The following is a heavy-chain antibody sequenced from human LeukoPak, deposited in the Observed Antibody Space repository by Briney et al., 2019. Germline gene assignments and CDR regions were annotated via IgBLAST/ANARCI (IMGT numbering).Heavy chain of an antibody. CDR2: IWSDGSNG. Sequence: GGSLRLFCAASGFTFSSFGMHWVRQAPGKGLEWVASIWSDGSNGNYADSVKGRFTISRDNSKNTLYLQMNSLRAEDTAVYYCAKDWSGPLDYWGQGTRVTVSS. CDR3: AKDWSGPLDY. D-gene: IGHD3/OR15-3a*01. J-gene: IGHJ4*02. CDR1: GFTFSSFG. V-gene: IGHV3-30*02.